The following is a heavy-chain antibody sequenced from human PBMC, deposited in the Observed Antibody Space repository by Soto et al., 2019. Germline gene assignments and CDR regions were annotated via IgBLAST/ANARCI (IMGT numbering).Heavy chain of an antibody. CDR1: GGSVSSSSYY. J-gene: IGHJ4*02. V-gene: IGHV4-39*01. CDR3: VRLLKYSYADH. D-gene: IGHD5-18*01. CDR2: IYFSGST. Sequence: KTSETLSLTCTVSGGSVSSSSYYWGWIRQPPGKGLEWIGSIYFSGSTYYKSSLKSRLTISIDKSKNQFSLKLSSVTAADTAVFYCVRLLKYSYADHWGQGTLVTVSS.